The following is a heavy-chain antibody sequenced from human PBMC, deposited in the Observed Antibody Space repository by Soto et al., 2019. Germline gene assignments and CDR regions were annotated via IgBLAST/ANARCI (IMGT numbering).Heavy chain of an antibody. CDR1: GFTFSSYG. D-gene: IGHD3-9*01. V-gene: IGHV3-30*18. CDR2: ISYDGSNK. CDR3: AKDLGTNYDILTGLPDY. J-gene: IGHJ4*02. Sequence: PGGSLRLSCAASGFTFSSYGMHWVRQAPGKGLEWVAVISYDGSNKYYADSVKGRFTISRDNSKNTLYLQMNSLRAEDTAVYYCAKDLGTNYDILTGLPDYWGQGTLVTVSS.